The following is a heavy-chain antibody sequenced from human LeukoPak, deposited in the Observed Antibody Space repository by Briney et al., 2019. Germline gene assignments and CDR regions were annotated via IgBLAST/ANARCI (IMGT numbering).Heavy chain of an antibody. CDR2: INPSGGTT. Sequence: ASVKVSCKASGYTFTGYDMHWVRQAPGQGLQWMGIINPSGGTTSYGQKFQGRVTMTRDTSTSTVYMEVSSLRYEDTAAYYCAGAPGPDVFDIWGQGTMVTVSS. J-gene: IGHJ3*02. CDR3: AGAPGPDVFDI. CDR1: GYTFTGYD. V-gene: IGHV1-46*01.